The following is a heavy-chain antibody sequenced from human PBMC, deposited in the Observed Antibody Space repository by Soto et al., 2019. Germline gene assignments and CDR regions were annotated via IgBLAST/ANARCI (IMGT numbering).Heavy chain of an antibody. D-gene: IGHD6-6*01. CDR3: ARVYIAARPREYFQH. CDR1: GGSISSGGYY. CDR2: IYYSGST. V-gene: IGHV4-31*03. Sequence: SETLSLTCTVSGGSISSGGYYWSWIRQHPGKGLEWIGYIYYSGSTYYNPSLKSRVTISVNTSKNQFSLKLSSVTAADTAVYYCARVYIAARPREYFQHWGQGTLVTVSS. J-gene: IGHJ1*01.